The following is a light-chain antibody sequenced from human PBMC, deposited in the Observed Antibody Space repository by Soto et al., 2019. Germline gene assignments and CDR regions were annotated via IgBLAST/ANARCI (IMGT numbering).Light chain of an antibody. J-gene: IGKJ1*01. Sequence: IVMTQSPATMSVSPGERATLSCRASQSVSTNLAWYQQKPGQAPRLLIYGASTRATGIPARFSGGGSGTEFTLTISSLQFDDFAVYYCQHYNNWPPWTFGQGTKVEAK. V-gene: IGKV3-15*01. CDR2: GAS. CDR3: QHYNNWPPWT. CDR1: QSVSTN.